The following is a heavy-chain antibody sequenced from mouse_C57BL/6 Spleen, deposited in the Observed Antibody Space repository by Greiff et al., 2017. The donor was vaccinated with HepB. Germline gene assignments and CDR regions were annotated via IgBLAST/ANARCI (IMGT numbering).Heavy chain of an antibody. Sequence: EVMLVESGGGLAKPGGSLKLSCAASGFTFSSYAMSWVRQTPEKRLEWVATISDGGSYTYYPDNVKGRFTISRDNAKNNLYLQMSHLKSEDTAMYYSARDHYGSSPAWFAYWGQGTLVTVSA. D-gene: IGHD1-1*01. CDR1: GFTFSSYA. CDR3: ARDHYGSSPAWFAY. V-gene: IGHV5-4*01. J-gene: IGHJ3*01. CDR2: ISDGGSYT.